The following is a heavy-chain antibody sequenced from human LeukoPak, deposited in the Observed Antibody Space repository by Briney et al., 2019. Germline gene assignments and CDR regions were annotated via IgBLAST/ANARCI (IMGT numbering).Heavy chain of an antibody. CDR2: IIPIFGTA. CDR1: GGTFSSYA. CDR3: ARVATILGDAFDF. J-gene: IGHJ3*01. D-gene: IGHD5-12*01. Sequence: SVKVSCKASGGTFSSYAISWVRQAPGQGLEWMGGIIPIFGTANYAQKFQGRVTITADESTSTAYMELSSLRSEDTAVYYCARVATILGDAFDFWGQGTMVTVSS. V-gene: IGHV1-69*13.